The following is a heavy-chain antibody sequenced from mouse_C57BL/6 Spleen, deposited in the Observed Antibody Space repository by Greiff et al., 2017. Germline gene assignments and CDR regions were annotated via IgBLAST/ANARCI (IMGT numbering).Heavy chain of an antibody. V-gene: IGHV5-16*01. CDR3: ARYYYGSSFYFDY. CDR1: GFTFSDYY. CDR2: ITYDGSST. D-gene: IGHD1-1*01. Sequence: EVKLVESEGGLVQPGSSMKLSCTASGFTFSDYYMAWVRQVPEKGLEWVANITYDGSSTYYLDSFKSRFIISRDNAKNILYLQMSSLKSEDTSTYYCARYYYGSSFYFDYWGQGTTLTVSS. J-gene: IGHJ2*01.